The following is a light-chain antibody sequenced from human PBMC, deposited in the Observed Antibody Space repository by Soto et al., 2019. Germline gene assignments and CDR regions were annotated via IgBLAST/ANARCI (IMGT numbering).Light chain of an antibody. CDR3: AAWDDSLSGWV. CDR1: SSDIGSNQ. V-gene: IGLV1-47*02. Sequence: QSVLAQPPSASGTPGQRVTISCSRSSSDIGSNQVYWYQQLPGTAPRLLIYSSNQRPSGVPDRFSGSKSGTSASLAISGLRSEDEADYYCAAWDDSLSGWVFGGGTKVTVL. CDR2: SSN. J-gene: IGLJ3*02.